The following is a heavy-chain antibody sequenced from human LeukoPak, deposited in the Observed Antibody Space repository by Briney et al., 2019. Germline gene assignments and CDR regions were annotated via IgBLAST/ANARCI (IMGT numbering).Heavy chain of an antibody. Sequence: GESLQISCKGSGYSFTSYWIGWVRQLPGKGLEWMGIIYPGDSDTRYSPSFQGQVTISADKSISTAYLQWSSLKASDTAMYYCARRDSRLQHYFDYWGQGTLVTVSS. D-gene: IGHD4-11*01. V-gene: IGHV5-51*01. CDR1: GYSFTSYW. CDR2: IYPGDSDT. CDR3: ARRDSRLQHYFDY. J-gene: IGHJ4*02.